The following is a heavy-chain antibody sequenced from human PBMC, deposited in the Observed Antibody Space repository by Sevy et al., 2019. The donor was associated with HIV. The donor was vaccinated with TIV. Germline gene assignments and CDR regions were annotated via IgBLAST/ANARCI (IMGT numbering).Heavy chain of an antibody. CDR1: GFTFRTYA. J-gene: IGHJ4*02. D-gene: IGHD1-26*01. V-gene: IGHV3-30-3*01. CDR2: ISSNGDNA. Sequence: GGSLRLSCAASGFTFRTYALHWVRQAPARGLEWLALISSNGDNAFYANSVRGRLTVSRDNSMNTLSLQMSSLTAEDTAVYYCARGPEWELTSFLSHWGQGTLVTVSS. CDR3: ARGPEWELTSFLSH.